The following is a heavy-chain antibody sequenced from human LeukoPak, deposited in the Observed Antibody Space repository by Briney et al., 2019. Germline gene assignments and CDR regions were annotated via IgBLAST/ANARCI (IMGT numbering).Heavy chain of an antibody. D-gene: IGHD3-22*01. CDR3: ARFDYYDSSGYPAFDY. J-gene: IGHJ4*02. CDR2: IYPGDSDT. V-gene: IGHV5-51*01. CDR1: GYSFTSYW. Sequence: GESLQISCKGSGYSFTSYWIGWVRQMPGKGLEWMGIIYPGDSDTRYSPSFQGQVTISADKSISTAYLQWSSLKASDTAMYYCARFDYYDSSGYPAFDYWGQGTLVTVSS.